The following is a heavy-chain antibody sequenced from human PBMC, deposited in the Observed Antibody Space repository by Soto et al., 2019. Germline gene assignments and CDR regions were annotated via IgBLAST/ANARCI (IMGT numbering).Heavy chain of an antibody. V-gene: IGHV4-31*03. D-gene: IGHD1-20*01. CDR3: ARGHDPIVNYYFDY. J-gene: IGHJ4*02. CDR2: IYYSGST. CDR1: GGSISSGGYY. Sequence: QVQLQESGPGLVKPSQTLSLTCTVSGGSISSGGYYWSWIRQHPGKGLEWIGYIYYSGSTYYNPSLMRRDTISVDTSKNQFSLKLSSVTAADTAVYYCARGHDPIVNYYFDYWGQGTLVSVSS.